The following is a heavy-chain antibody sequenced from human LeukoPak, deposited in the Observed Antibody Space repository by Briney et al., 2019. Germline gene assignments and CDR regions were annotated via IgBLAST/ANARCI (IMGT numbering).Heavy chain of an antibody. J-gene: IGHJ4*02. CDR2: ISGSGART. CDR1: GFTFSSYA. V-gene: IGHV3-23*01. D-gene: IGHD4-23*01. CDR3: AKNDYGGNPVAIDC. Sequence: PPGRSLRLSCAASGFTFSSYAMTWVRQAPGKGLEWVSAISGSGARTYYADSVKGRFTISRDNSKNTPYLQMNSLRAEDTAVYYCAKNDYGGNPVAIDCWGQGTLVTVSS.